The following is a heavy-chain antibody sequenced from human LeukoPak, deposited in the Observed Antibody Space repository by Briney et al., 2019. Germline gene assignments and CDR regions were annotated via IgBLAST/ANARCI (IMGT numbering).Heavy chain of an antibody. J-gene: IGHJ3*02. D-gene: IGHD3-22*01. CDR1: GFTFSSYA. V-gene: IGHV3-23*01. CDR3: AKVNYYDGSGYYYDAFDI. CDR2: ISGSGGSA. Sequence: PGGSLRLSCAASGFTFSSYAMSWVRQAPGKGLEWFSGISGSGGSAYYADSVKGRFTISRDNSKNTLYLQVNSLRAEDTAVYYCAKVNYYDGSGYYYDAFDIWGQGAMVTVSS.